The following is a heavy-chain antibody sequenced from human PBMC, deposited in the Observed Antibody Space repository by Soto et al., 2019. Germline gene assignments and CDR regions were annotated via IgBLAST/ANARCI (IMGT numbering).Heavy chain of an antibody. CDR2: INPNSGGT. D-gene: IGHD3-10*01. V-gene: IGHV1-2*04. CDR1: GYTFTGYY. J-gene: IGHJ6*02. CDR3: ARDLRSWYYYGSGSYPPTQLPYYYYGMDV. Sequence: GASVKVSCKASGYTFTGYYMHWVRQAPGQGLEWMGWINPNSGGTNYAQKFQGWVTMTRDTSISTAYMELSRLRSDDTAVYYCARDLRSWYYYGSGSYPPTQLPYYYYGMDVWGQGTTVTVSS.